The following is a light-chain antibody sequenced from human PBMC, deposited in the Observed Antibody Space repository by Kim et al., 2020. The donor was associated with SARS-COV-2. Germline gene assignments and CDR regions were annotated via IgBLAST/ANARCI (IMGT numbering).Light chain of an antibody. CDR1: QSVSSN. CDR3: QQYDNWPRT. J-gene: IGKJ1*01. CDR2: GAS. V-gene: IGKV3-15*01. Sequence: DIVMTQSPATLSVSPGKTATLSCRASQSVSSNLAWYQQKPGQAPRLLIYGASTRATGIPARFSGRGSGTEFTLIISSLQSEDFAVYYCQQYDNWPRTFGQGTKVDIK.